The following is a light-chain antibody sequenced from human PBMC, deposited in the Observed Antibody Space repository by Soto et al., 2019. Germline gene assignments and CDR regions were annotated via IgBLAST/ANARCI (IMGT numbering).Light chain of an antibody. CDR1: DSVTSSH. CDR3: QQYGNSPLT. Sequence: IVLTQSPDTLSLSPGDRVTLSCRASDSVTSSHVAWYRQKPGQPPTLLIYGASCWAAGVADRFSGDGSGKDFTLTISRLEPEDFAVYFCQQYGNSPLTFGRGTKVEMK. J-gene: IGKJ2*01. CDR2: GAS. V-gene: IGKV3-20*01.